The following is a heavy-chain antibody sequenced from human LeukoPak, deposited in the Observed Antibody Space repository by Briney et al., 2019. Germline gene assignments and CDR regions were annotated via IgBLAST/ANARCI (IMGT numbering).Heavy chain of an antibody. CDR2: INHSGST. CDR3: ARGPMVGATTIDH. V-gene: IGHV4-34*01. D-gene: IGHD1-26*01. CDR1: GGSFSGYY. Sequence: SETLSLTCAVYGGSFSGYYWSWIRQPPGKGLEWIGEINHSGSTNYNPSLKSRVTISVDTSKNQFSLKLSSVTAADTAVYYCARGPMVGATTIDHWGQGTLVTVSS. J-gene: IGHJ4*02.